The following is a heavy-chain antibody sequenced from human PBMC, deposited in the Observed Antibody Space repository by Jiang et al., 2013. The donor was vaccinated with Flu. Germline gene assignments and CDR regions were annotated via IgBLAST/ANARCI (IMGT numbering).Heavy chain of an antibody. J-gene: IGHJ4*02. CDR3: SSNKYYFDY. CDR1: GFTFRSYG. CDR2: ISGSRDST. V-gene: IGHV3-23*01. Sequence: VQLLESGGGLVQPGGSLRLSCAASGFTFRSYGMSWVRQAPGKGLEWVSGISGSRDSTYYADSVKGRFTISRDNSKNTLYLQMDSLRAEDTAIYYCSSNKYYFDYWGQGTLVTVSS.